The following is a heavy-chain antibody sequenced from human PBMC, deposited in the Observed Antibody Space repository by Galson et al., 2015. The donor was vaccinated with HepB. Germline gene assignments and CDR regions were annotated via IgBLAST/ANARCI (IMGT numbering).Heavy chain of an antibody. CDR2: ISYDGSNK. D-gene: IGHD2-15*01. CDR1: GFTFSSYG. V-gene: IGHV3-30*18. CDR3: AKMYHCSGGSCYYYYYGMDV. Sequence: SLRLSCAASGFTFSSYGMHWVRQAPGKGLEWVAVISYDGSNKYNADSVKGRFTISRDNSKNTLYLQMNSLRAEDTAVYYCAKMYHCSGGSCYYYYYGMDVWGQGTTVTVSS. J-gene: IGHJ6*02.